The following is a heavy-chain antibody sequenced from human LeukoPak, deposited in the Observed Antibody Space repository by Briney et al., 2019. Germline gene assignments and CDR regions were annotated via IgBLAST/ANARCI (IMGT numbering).Heavy chain of an antibody. D-gene: IGHD3-10*01. CDR2: IIPMFAPA. CDR1: GGTFKSYA. CDR3: ARGAHSGSYSSWFHP. V-gene: IGHV1-69*05. Sequence: SVKVSCKASGGTFKSYAITWVRQAPGQGLEWMGGIIPMFAPARYAQNFQGRVTITTDESTSTAYMELSSLKSEDTAVYYCARGAHSGSYSSWFHPWGQGTLVTVSS. J-gene: IGHJ5*02.